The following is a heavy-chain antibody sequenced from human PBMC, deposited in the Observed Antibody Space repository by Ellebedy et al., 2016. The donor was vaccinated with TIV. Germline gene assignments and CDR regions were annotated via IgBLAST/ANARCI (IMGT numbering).Heavy chain of an antibody. CDR2: IWYDGSNK. V-gene: IGHV3-33*03. CDR1: GFTFSRYG. D-gene: IGHD4-23*01. J-gene: IGHJ6*02. CDR3: AKDIRTVVTPGRASYYYYGMDV. Sequence: GESLKISCAASGFTFSRYGMHWVRQAPGKGLEWVAVIWYDGSNKYYADSVKGRFTISRDNSKNSLYLQMNSLRTEDTALYYCAKDIRTVVTPGRASYYYYGMDVWGQGTTVTVSS.